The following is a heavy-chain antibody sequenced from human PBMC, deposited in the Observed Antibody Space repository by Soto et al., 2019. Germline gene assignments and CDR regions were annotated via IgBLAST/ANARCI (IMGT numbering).Heavy chain of an antibody. CDR1: GFLFTTYF. CDR2: ISHDGSYK. CDR3: AKGLLAIVGTTLPRDAFNI. D-gene: IGHD1-26*01. V-gene: IGHV3-30*18. Sequence: PGVSLKLSFAASGFLFTTYFMHWVRQAPGKGLEWVAVISHDGSYKYYGDAVKGRFTISRDTSKNAVYLEMNSLRPEDTAVYYCAKGLLAIVGTTLPRDAFNIWGQGTMVTVSS. J-gene: IGHJ3*02.